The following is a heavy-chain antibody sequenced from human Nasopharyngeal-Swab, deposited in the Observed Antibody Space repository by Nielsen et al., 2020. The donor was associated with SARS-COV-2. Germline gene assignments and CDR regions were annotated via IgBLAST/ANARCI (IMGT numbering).Heavy chain of an antibody. CDR1: GFIFGNYA. V-gene: IGHV3-23*01. D-gene: IGHD3-9*01. Sequence: GGSLRLSCVASGFIFGNYAMAWVRQAPGKGLEWVSAIGGNGARKHYADSVRGRFIISSENSKRTLDLQLNSLRTEDTAVYYCAKDYDIGYWGQGTLVTVSS. CDR3: AKDYDIGY. J-gene: IGHJ4*02. CDR2: IGGNGARK.